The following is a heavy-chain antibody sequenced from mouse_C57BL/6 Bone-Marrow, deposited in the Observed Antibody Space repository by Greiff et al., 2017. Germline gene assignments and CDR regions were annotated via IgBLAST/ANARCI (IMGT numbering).Heavy chain of an antibody. Sequence: VQLQQSGADLVQPGASVKISCKASGYTFTAYYINWVKQSPGQSLEWIGKIGPGGGSTYYTEKFKGQSTLTADKSSSTAYMQISSLTSEDSAVFFCATVVPLAYWGQGTLVTVSA. J-gene: IGHJ3*01. CDR3: ATVVPLAY. CDR1: GYTFTAYY. V-gene: IGHV1-77*01. D-gene: IGHD1-1*01. CDR2: IGPGGGST.